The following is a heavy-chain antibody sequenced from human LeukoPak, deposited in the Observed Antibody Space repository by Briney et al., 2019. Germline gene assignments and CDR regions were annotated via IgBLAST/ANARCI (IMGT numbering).Heavy chain of an antibody. V-gene: IGHV4-59*01. CDR3: ARGVAGYGPYDY. CDR1: GDSISTYH. D-gene: IGHD5-12*01. J-gene: IGHJ4*02. CDR2: MYYSGST. Sequence: SETLSLTCPVSGDSISTYHWCWIRQPPGKGLEWIGYMYYSGSTNYNPSLKSRVTISLDTPKNQFSLRLNSVTAADTAVYYCARGVAGYGPYDYWGQGTLVTVSS.